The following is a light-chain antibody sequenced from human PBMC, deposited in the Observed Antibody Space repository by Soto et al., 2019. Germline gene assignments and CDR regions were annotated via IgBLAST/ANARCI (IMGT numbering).Light chain of an antibody. CDR2: MVS. CDR1: QSLVHSDGNTY. V-gene: IGKV2-30*02. CDR3: LRTTHSAHT. J-gene: IGKJ2*01. Sequence: VVMPLSTLAPPVTLGRPASISCRSSQSLVHSDGNTYLNWFQQRPGQSPRRLIYMVSNRDSGVPDRFSGSGSGTDFTLKTSRVEAEDIGVYYCLRTTHSAHTFCQGTNVDNK.